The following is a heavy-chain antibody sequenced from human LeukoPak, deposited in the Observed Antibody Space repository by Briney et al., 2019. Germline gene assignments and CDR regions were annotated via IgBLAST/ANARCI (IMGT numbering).Heavy chain of an antibody. CDR2: ISSSNDYI. V-gene: IGHV3-21*01. J-gene: IGHJ5*02. CDR1: GFTFCTST. Sequence: GGSLRLSCAASGFTFCTSTMDGVRQAPGKGLEWVSYISSSNDYIYYADSLKGRFTISRDNAKNSLYLQMNSLRAEDTAMYYCVRIPNSAGFPNWFDPWGQGTLVTVSS. CDR3: VRIPNSAGFPNWFDP. D-gene: IGHD6-19*01.